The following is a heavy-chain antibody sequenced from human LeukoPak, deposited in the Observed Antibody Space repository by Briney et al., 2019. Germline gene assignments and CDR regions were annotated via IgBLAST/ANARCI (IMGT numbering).Heavy chain of an antibody. D-gene: IGHD3-10*01. CDR1: GFTFSNYD. Sequence: GGSLRLSCAASGFTFSNYDMSWVRRAPGKGLEWVSTVIGSGSSTYYADSVKGRFTISRDNSKNTLYLQMNSLRAEDTAVYYCASILRSSSGYYFDYWGQGTLVTVSS. CDR2: VIGSGSST. CDR3: ASILRSSSGYYFDY. V-gene: IGHV3-23*01. J-gene: IGHJ4*02.